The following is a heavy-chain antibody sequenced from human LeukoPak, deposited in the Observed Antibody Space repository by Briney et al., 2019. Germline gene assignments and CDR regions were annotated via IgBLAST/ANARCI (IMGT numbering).Heavy chain of an antibody. D-gene: IGHD5/OR15-5a*01. Sequence: PGRSLRLSCAGSGYIFDDYGMRWVRQAPGKGLEWVAGINWNGGSTGYAASVKGRFTISRDNAKNSLFLQMKSLRVEDTAVYYCARVVSSRSTVGFDHWGQGTLVTVSS. J-gene: IGHJ5*02. V-gene: IGHV3-20*04. CDR1: GYIFDDYG. CDR2: INWNGGST. CDR3: ARVVSSRSTVGFDH.